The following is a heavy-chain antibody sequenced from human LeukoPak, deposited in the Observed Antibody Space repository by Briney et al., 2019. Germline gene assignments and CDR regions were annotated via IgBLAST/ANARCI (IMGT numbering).Heavy chain of an antibody. CDR2: IYYSGST. V-gene: IGHV4-39*07. CDR3: ARDAREYCSSTSCYPGWFDP. J-gene: IGHJ5*02. Sequence: SETLSLTCTVSGGSISSSSYYWGWIRQPPGKGLEWIGSIYYSGSTYYNPSLKSRVTISVDTPKNQFSLKLSSVTAADTAVYYCARDAREYCSSTSCYPGWFDPWGQGTLVTVSS. CDR1: GGSISSSSYY. D-gene: IGHD2-2*01.